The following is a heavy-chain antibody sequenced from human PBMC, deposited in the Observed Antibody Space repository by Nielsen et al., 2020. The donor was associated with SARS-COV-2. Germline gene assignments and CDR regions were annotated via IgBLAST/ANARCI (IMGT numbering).Heavy chain of an antibody. CDR2: IKTSGGST. CDR3: AKAGTTALDY. V-gene: IGHV3-23*01. Sequence: LSLTCAASGFTFSDYAMAWVRQAPGKGLEWVSVIKTSGGSTYYADSVKGRFTISRDNSKNTLYLQMNSLRAEDTAVYYCAKAGTTALDYWGQGTLVTVSS. CDR1: GFTFSDYA. D-gene: IGHD1-1*01. J-gene: IGHJ4*02.